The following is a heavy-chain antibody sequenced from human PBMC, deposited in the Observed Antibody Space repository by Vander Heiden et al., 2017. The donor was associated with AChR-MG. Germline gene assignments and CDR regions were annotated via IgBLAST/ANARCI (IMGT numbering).Heavy chain of an antibody. J-gene: IGHJ4*02. Sequence: EVQLVESGGGLVQPGGSLRLACAASGFNFNTYWLVWVRQAPGKRLEWVAKIKTDGSEEFYRDSVKGRFTISRDNGNDSLYLQMNSLRHEDTAVYYCGRDSIYGHSQDRWGQGTLVTVSS. D-gene: IGHD3-3*01. CDR1: GFNFNTYW. CDR2: IKTDGSEE. CDR3: GRDSIYGHSQDR. V-gene: IGHV3-7*01.